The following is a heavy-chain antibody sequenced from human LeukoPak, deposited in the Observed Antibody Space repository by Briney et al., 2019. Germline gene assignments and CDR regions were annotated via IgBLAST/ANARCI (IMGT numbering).Heavy chain of an antibody. Sequence: GGSLRLSCAASGFTFNTYGMHWVRQAPGKGLEWVAFIRYDGSNKYYADSVKGRFTISRDNSKNTLYLQMNSLRAEDTAVYYCARAPSCGGDCYSAFDIWGQGTMVTVSS. J-gene: IGHJ3*02. V-gene: IGHV3-30*02. CDR3: ARAPSCGGDCYSAFDI. CDR1: GFTFNTYG. D-gene: IGHD2-21*01. CDR2: IRYDGSNK.